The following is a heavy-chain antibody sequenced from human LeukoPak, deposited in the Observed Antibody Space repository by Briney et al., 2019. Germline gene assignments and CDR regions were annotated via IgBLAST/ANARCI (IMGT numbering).Heavy chain of an antibody. V-gene: IGHV4-34*01. CDR2: INHSGST. D-gene: IGHD6-19*01. CDR1: GGSFSGYY. Sequence: SETLSLTCAVYGGSFSGYYWSWIRQPPGEGLEWIGEINHSGSTNYNPSLKSRVTISVDTSKNQFSLKLSSVTAADTAVYYCARGGGYSSGWYWGRYYFDYWGQGTLVTVSS. J-gene: IGHJ4*02. CDR3: ARGGGYSSGWYWGRYYFDY.